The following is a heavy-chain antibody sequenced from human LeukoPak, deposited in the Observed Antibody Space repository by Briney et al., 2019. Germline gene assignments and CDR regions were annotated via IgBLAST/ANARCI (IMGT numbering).Heavy chain of an antibody. CDR3: AKAQGYYDC. CDR1: GFTFSKYG. D-gene: IGHD3-22*01. CDR2: IGVGGTT. Sequence: GGSLRLSCAASGFTFSKYGMTWVRQAPGKGLEWVSGIGVGGTTYYADSVKGRFTISRDTSKNTLYLQMNSLRAEDTAVYYCAKAQGYYDCWGQGTLVTVSS. J-gene: IGHJ4*02. V-gene: IGHV3-23*01.